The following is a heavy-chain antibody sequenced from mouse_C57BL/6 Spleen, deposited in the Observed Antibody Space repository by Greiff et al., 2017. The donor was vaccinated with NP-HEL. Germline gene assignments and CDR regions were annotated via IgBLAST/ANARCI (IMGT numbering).Heavy chain of an antibody. D-gene: IGHD1-2*01. CDR1: GYSITSGYY. Sequence: EVQLQESGPGLVKPSQSLSLTCSVTGYSITSGYYWNWIRQFPGNKLEWMGYISYDGSNNYNPSLKNRISITRDTSKNQFFLKLNSVTTEDTATYYCARITTAPYFDVWGTGTTVTVSS. CDR3: ARITTAPYFDV. CDR2: ISYDGSN. J-gene: IGHJ1*03. V-gene: IGHV3-6*01.